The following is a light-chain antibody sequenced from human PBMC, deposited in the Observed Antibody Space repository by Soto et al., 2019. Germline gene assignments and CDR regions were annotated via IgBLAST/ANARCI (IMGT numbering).Light chain of an antibody. CDR3: HQNYGTPRT. J-gene: IGKJ1*01. CDR1: QSILYSSNNKNY. CDR2: WAS. Sequence: DIVMTQSPDSLAVSLGERATINCKSSQSILYSSNNKNYLAWYQQKPGQPPKLLIYWASTRESGVPDRFSGSGSGTEFTLTINSLQAEDVAVYYCHQNYGTPRTFGQGTKVEIK. V-gene: IGKV4-1*01.